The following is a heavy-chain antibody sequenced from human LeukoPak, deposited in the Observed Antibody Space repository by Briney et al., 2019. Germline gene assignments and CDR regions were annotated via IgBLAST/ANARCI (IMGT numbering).Heavy chain of an antibody. V-gene: IGHV3-33*08. CDR1: GFTFSSYA. D-gene: IGHD6-13*01. Sequence: PGGSLRLSCAASGFTFSSYAMHWVRQAPGKGLEWVAVIWYDGSNKYYADSVKGRFTISRDNSKNTLYLQMNSLRAEDTAVYYCARAYSSSWYDSLYYYYYGMDVWGQGATVTVSS. CDR3: ARAYSSSWYDSLYYYYYGMDV. CDR2: IWYDGSNK. J-gene: IGHJ6*02.